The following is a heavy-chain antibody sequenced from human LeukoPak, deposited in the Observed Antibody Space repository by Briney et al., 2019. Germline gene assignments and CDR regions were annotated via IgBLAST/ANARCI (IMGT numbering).Heavy chain of an antibody. CDR2: ISSSSDYI. CDR1: GFTFSSYS. J-gene: IGHJ6*03. Sequence: GGSLRLSCAASGFTFSSYSMNWVRQAPGKGLEWVSSISSSSDYIFYSDSLKGRFTIPRDNAKSSLYLQMNNLRAEDTAVYYCARDSGSSNLYYYYYMDVWGKGTTVTVSS. CDR3: ARDSGSSNLYYYYYMDV. D-gene: IGHD1-26*01. V-gene: IGHV3-21*01.